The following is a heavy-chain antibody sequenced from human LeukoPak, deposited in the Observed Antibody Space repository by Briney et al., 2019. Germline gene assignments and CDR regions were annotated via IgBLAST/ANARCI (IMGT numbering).Heavy chain of an antibody. CDR3: ARSIMYGDHGEDI. J-gene: IGHJ3*02. CDR1: GFTFSSYA. D-gene: IGHD4-17*01. CDR2: ISGSGGST. V-gene: IGHV3-23*01. Sequence: GGSLRLSCAASGFTFSSYAMSWVRQAPGKGLEWVSAISGSGGSTYYADSVKGRFTISRDNSKNTLYLQMNSLRAEDTAVYYCARSIMYGDHGEDIWGQGTVVAVSS.